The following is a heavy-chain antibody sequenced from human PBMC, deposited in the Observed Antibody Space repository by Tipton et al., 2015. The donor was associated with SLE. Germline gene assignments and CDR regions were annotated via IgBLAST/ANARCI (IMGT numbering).Heavy chain of an antibody. CDR2: IYTSGSS. Sequence: PGLVKPSETLSLTCTVSGDSISSYYCNWIRQPPGKGLEWIGYIYTSGSSNYNPSLMSRVTISVDTSKNQFSLKLSSVTAADTAVYYCARGSYYTSGSYTTYDYWGQGTLVTVSS. V-gene: IGHV4-4*09. J-gene: IGHJ4*02. CDR1: GDSISSYY. D-gene: IGHD3-10*01. CDR3: ARGSYYTSGSYTTYDY.